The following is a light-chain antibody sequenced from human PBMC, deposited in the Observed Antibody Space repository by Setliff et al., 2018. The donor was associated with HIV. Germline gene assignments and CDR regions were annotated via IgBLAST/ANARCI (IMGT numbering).Light chain of an antibody. CDR1: SSNIGSNT. J-gene: IGLJ1*01. CDR2: TNN. CDR3: AAWDDSLNGYV. Sequence: QSVLTQPPSASGTPGQRATISCSGSSSNIGSNTVNWYQQLPGTAPKLLICTNNQRPSGVPDRFSGSKSDTSASLAISGLQSEDEADYYCAAWDDSLNGYVFGTGTKVTVL. V-gene: IGLV1-44*01.